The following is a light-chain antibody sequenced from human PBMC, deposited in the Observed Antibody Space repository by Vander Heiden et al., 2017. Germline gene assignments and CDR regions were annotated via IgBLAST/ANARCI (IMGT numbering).Light chain of an antibody. CDR1: SFNIGAGYN. J-gene: IGLJ1*01. V-gene: IGLV1-40*01. Sequence: QSVLTQPPSVSRAPGQRVTISCTGSSFNIGAGYNVHWFQQLPGTAPKLLIYDNTNRFSGVPDRFSGSKSGTSASLAITGLQAEDEADYYCQSYDASLSGFYVFGTGTKVTV. CDR2: DNT. CDR3: QSYDASLSGFYV.